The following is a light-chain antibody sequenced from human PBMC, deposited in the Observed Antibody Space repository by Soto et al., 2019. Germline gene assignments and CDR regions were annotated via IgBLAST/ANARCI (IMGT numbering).Light chain of an antibody. CDR3: HQTYTSPQA. J-gene: IGKJ2*01. Sequence: DIRMTQSPSSLSAFVGDRVTISCRASQSISISLNWYQQKPGKAPKLLIFLASTLQNGVPSRFGGSGSGTNFTLTITSLQPEDFGTYYCHQTYTSPQAFGQGTKLEIK. CDR1: QSISIS. V-gene: IGKV1-39*01. CDR2: LAS.